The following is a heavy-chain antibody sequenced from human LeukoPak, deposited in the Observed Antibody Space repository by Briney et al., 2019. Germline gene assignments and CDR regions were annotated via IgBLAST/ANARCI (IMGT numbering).Heavy chain of an antibody. CDR2: TYYSSKWYN. CDR3: ARGAVAVRNACDI. V-gene: IGHV6-1*01. J-gene: IGHJ3*02. D-gene: IGHD6-19*01. Sequence: SQTLSLTCAISGDSVSSNSAAWHWLRQSPSRGLEWLGRTYYSSKWYNDYAVSVKSRITINPDTSKNQFSLQLNSVTPEDTALYYCARGAVAVRNACDIWGQGTMVTVSS. CDR1: GDSVSSNSAA.